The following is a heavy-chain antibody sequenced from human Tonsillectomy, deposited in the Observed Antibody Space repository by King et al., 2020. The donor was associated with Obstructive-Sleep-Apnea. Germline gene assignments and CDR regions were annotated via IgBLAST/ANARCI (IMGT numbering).Heavy chain of an antibody. Sequence: ITLKESGPTLVKPTQTLTLTCTFSGFSLSTTGVGVGWIRQPPGKALEWLALIYWDDDKRYSPSLKSRLTITKDTSKNQVVLTMANMDPVDTATYYCAHRRSRTYYFDYWGQGTLVTVSS. V-gene: IGHV2-5*02. CDR3: AHRRSRTYYFDY. CDR1: GFSLSTTGVG. J-gene: IGHJ4*02. D-gene: IGHD1-1*01. CDR2: IYWDDDK.